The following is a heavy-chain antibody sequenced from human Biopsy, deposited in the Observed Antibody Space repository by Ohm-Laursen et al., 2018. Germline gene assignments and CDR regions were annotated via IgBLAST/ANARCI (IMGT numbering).Heavy chain of an antibody. Sequence: SETLSLTCTVSGGSVSSNVAYWAWIRQPPGKGLESIGSIFYSGITYYNPSLQSRVTMSVDTSKNQFSLNLTSVTAADTAVYYCARQPTGFWFDPWGQGTLVIVSS. J-gene: IGHJ5*02. CDR3: ARQPTGFWFDP. CDR2: IFYSGIT. CDR1: GGSVSSNVAY. V-gene: IGHV4-39*01.